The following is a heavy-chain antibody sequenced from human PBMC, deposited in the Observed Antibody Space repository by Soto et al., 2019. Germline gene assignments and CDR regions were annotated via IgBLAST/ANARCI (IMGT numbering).Heavy chain of an antibody. CDR1: GASVTLSNW. CDR3: ARATDDYGHAYDV. Sequence: QMQLQQSGPGLVKPSGTLSLTCTVSGASVTLSNWWTWIRQSPGRGLEWIGQAYHSGSTNYNPSLETRVTISVDTSKNQFSLNLTSVTAADTAVYYCARATDDYGHAYDVWGQGTSVTVSS. D-gene: IGHD4-17*01. J-gene: IGHJ3*01. V-gene: IGHV4-4*02. CDR2: AYHSGST.